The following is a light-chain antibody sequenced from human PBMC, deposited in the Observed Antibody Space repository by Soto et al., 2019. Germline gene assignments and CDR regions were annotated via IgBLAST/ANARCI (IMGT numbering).Light chain of an antibody. CDR2: ENN. Sequence: QSVLTQPPSVSAAPGQKVTISCSGSSYNVGNHFVSWYHQVPGTAPKLLIYENNKRPSGIPDRFSGSKSGTSATLDITGLQTGDEADYYCGSWDWSQSAVVFGGGTKLTVL. CDR3: GSWDWSQSAVV. V-gene: IGLV1-51*02. J-gene: IGLJ3*02. CDR1: SYNVGNHF.